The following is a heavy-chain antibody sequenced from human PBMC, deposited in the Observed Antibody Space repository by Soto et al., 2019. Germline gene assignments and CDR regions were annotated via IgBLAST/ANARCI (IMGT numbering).Heavy chain of an antibody. CDR2: IIPIFGTA. CDR3: ARDGTETYYDIVTGYWMVPRKFDP. V-gene: IGHV1-69*01. CDR1: GGTFSSYA. Sequence: QVQLVQSGAEVKKPGSSVKVSCKASGGTFSSYAISWVRQAPGQGLEWMGGIIPIFGTANYAQKFQGRVTITGDESTRTAYMELSSLSSEDTAVYYCARDGTETYYDIVTGYWMVPRKFDPWGQGTLVTVSS. D-gene: IGHD3-9*01. J-gene: IGHJ5*02.